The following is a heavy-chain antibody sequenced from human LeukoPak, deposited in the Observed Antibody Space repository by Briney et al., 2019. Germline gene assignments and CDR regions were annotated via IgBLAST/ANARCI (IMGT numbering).Heavy chain of an antibody. D-gene: IGHD2-15*01. CDR1: GFTFSSYA. Sequence: GRSLRLSCAASGFTFSSYAMHWVRQAPGKGLEWVAVISYDGSNKYYADSVKGRFTISRDNSKNTLYLQMNSLRAEDTAVYYCAMDYCSGGSCYTDYWGQGTLVTVSS. CDR3: AMDYCSGGSCYTDY. V-gene: IGHV3-30-3*01. CDR2: ISYDGSNK. J-gene: IGHJ4*02.